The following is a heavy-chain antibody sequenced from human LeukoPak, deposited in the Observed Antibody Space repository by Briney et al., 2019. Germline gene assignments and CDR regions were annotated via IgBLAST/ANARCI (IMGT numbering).Heavy chain of an antibody. V-gene: IGHV4-34*01. D-gene: IGHD2-2*01. J-gene: IGHJ5*02. Sequence: SETLSLTCAVYGGSFSGYYWSWIRQPPGKGLEWIGEINHSGSTNYNPSLKSRVTISVDTSNIQFSLTLSSVTAADTAVYYCARLIYCSSTSCYDLSWFDPWGQGTLVTVSS. CDR3: ARLIYCSSTSCYDLSWFDP. CDR2: INHSGST. CDR1: GGSFSGYY.